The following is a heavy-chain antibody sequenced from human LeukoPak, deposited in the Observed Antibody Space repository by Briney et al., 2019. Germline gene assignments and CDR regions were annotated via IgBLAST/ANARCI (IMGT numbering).Heavy chain of an antibody. CDR1: GGSMSNYY. V-gene: IGHV4-59*01. J-gene: IGHJ5*02. CDR2: MFYTGSG. D-gene: IGHD5-18*01. CDR3: ATNLPGYSYGYWVA. Sequence: SETLSLTCTVPGGSMSNYYWNWIRQPPGKGLEWIGYMFYTGSGKYTPSLKSRVTISVDTSKRQISLKLTSVTTADTAVYYCATNLPGYSYGYWVAWGQGTLVTVSS.